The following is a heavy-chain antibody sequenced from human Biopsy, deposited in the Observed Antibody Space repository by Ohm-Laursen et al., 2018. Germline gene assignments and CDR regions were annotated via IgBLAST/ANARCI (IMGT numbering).Heavy chain of an antibody. D-gene: IGHD2-8*01. CDR2: INCKTGAT. Sequence: ASVKVSCKLPGGTFSNYGANWARQAPGQGLEWLGYINCKTGATNYAQKFQGTVTMTRDTSKSTAYLALGSLRSAETAIYYCARDPLNGHKHFDYWGQGSLVTVSS. CDR3: ARDPLNGHKHFDY. J-gene: IGHJ4*02. CDR1: GGTFSNYG. V-gene: IGHV1-2*02.